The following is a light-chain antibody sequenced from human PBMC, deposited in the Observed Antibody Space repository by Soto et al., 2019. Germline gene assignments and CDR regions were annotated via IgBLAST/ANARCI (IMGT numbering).Light chain of an antibody. CDR3: QQCSSYPT. V-gene: IGKV1-5*01. CDR1: QSINNW. J-gene: IGKJ5*01. Sequence: DIQMTQSPSTLSASVGDRVTITCRASQSINNWLAWYQQKPGKAPILLIYDASTLESGVPSRFSGSGSGTEFTLTSSSLQPDAFATYYCQQCSSYPTFGQGTRLEIK. CDR2: DAS.